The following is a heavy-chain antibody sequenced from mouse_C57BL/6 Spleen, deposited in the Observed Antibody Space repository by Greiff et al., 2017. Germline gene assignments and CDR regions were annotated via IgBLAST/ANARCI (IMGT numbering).Heavy chain of an antibody. V-gene: IGHV1-59*01. CDR3: ARVPFGNYVYFDY. J-gene: IGHJ2*01. CDR2: IDPSDSYT. Sequence: QVHVKQPGAELVRPGTSVKLSCKASGYTFTSYWMHWVKQRPGQGLEWIGVIDPSDSYTNFNQKFKGKATLTVDTSSSTAYMQLSSLTSEDSAVCYCARVPFGNYVYFDYWGQGTTLTVSS. D-gene: IGHD2-1*01. CDR1: GYTFTSYW.